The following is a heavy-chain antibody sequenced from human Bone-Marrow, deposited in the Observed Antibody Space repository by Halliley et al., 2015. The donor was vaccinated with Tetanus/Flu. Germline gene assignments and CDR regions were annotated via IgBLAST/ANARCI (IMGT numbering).Heavy chain of an antibody. CDR2: INYSGST. Sequence: LRLSCTVSGGSISTYYWSWIRQPPGKGLEWIGYINYSGSTNYNPSLNSRVTISVDTSKNQFSLKLRSVTAADTAVYYCARVSPQKAAAITYYFDYWGQGTLVTVSS. CDR3: ARVSPQKAAAITYYFDY. V-gene: IGHV4-59*01. D-gene: IGHD6-13*01. CDR1: GGSISTYY. J-gene: IGHJ4*02.